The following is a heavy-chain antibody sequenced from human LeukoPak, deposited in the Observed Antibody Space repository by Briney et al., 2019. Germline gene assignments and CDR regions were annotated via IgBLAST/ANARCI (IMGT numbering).Heavy chain of an antibody. V-gene: IGHV3-33*01. CDR1: GFNFSTFV. D-gene: IGHD1-7*01. CDR3: LREVDWKYAFDY. J-gene: IGHJ4*02. CDR2: IRPDGSHT. Sequence: PGGSLRLSCAASGFNFSTFVMHWVRQAPGKGLEWVAVIRPDGSHTSYVDPVKGRFTISRDNSNNMLYLQMSSLRAEDTALYYCLREVDWKYAFDYWGRGTLVTVSS.